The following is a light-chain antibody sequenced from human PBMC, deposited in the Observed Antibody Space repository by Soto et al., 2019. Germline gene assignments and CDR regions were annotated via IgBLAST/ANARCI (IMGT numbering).Light chain of an antibody. V-gene: IGKV3-15*01. Sequence: EIVMTQSPATLSLSRGERATLSCRANQAISSNLAWYQQKPGQAPRLLLYGASTRATGIPARFSGSGSGTELTLTISSLQSEDFAVYYCQQYNNWPPITFGQGTRLEIK. CDR2: GAS. CDR1: QAISSN. J-gene: IGKJ5*01. CDR3: QQYNNWPPIT.